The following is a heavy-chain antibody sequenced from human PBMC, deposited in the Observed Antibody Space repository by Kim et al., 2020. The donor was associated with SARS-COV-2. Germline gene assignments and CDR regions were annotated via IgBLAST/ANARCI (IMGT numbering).Heavy chain of an antibody. V-gene: IGHV4-39*01. CDR3: ARYSLDYGGFDY. J-gene: IGHJ4*02. Sequence: YYNPSRKSRVTISVDTSKNQFSLKLSSVTAADTAVYYCARYSLDYGGFDYWGQGTLVTVSS. D-gene: IGHD4-17*01.